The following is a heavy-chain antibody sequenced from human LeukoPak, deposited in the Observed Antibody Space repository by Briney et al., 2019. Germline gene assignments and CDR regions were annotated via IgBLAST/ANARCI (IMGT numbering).Heavy chain of an antibody. J-gene: IGHJ3*02. D-gene: IGHD3-22*01. CDR2: IYSGGST. CDR3: VRDFFYYDSSGYYSVDAFDI. CDR1: GFTFSSYC. V-gene: IGHV3-66*01. Sequence: AGSLTLSCAASGFTFSSYCLMWVRQAPGKGLDWVAGIYSGGSTYYADSVKGRFNIYRDNSKNTLYLQMNSLRAEDTAVYYCVRDFFYYDSSGYYSVDAFDIWGQGTMVTVSS.